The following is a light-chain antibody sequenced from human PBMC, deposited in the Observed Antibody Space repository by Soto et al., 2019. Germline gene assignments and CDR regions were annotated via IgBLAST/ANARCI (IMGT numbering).Light chain of an antibody. J-gene: IGLJ2*01. CDR1: SSNIGSNT. V-gene: IGLV1-44*01. CDR3: AAWDDSLNGPV. Sequence: QSVLTQPPSASGTPGQRVTISCSGGSSNIGSNTVNWYQQLPGTAPKLFIYIDNHRPSGGPDRFTGSKSGTSASLAIDGRQSDDEADYYCAAWDDSLNGPVFGGGTKLTVL. CDR2: IDN.